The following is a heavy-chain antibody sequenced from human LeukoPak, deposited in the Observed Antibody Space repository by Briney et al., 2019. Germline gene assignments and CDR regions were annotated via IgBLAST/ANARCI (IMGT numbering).Heavy chain of an antibody. V-gene: IGHV1-69*05. CDR1: GGTFSSYA. J-gene: IGHJ4*02. Sequence: ASVNLSCTASGGTFSSYAISWVRQAPGQGLEWMGGIIPIFGTANYAQKFQGRVTITTDESTSTAYMELSSRRPEDTVVYYWARREYSSSAPFDYWGQGTLVTVSS. CDR3: ARREYSSSAPFDY. CDR2: IIPIFGTA. D-gene: IGHD6-6*01.